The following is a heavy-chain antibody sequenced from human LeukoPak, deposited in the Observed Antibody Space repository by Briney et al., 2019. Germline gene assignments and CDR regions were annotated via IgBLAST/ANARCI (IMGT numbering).Heavy chain of an antibody. V-gene: IGHV4-39*07. CDR2: MYYSGKT. CDR3: ARGKYDISTGFYLRMDY. J-gene: IGHJ4*02. D-gene: IGHD3-9*01. CDR1: GGSISSSSYY. Sequence: SETLSLTCTVSGGSISSSSYYWGWIRQPPGKGLEWIATMYYSGKTYYSPSRKSRVTISVDTSKNQFSLKLSSVTAADTAIYYCARGKYDISTGFYLRMDYWGQGTLVTVSS.